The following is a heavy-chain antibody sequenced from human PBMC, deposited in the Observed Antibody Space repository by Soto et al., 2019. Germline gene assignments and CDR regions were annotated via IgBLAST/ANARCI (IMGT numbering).Heavy chain of an antibody. CDR3: AKDDSITMIVVVLDY. V-gene: IGHV1-2*02. J-gene: IGHJ4*02. Sequence: AVKLSCKTAGYTFAGYYIHWVRQAPGQGLEWMGWINPNSGGTNYAQKFQGRVTMTRDTSISTAYMELSRLRSDDTAVYYCAKDDSITMIVVVLDYWGQGTLVTVSS. CDR1: GYTFAGYY. CDR2: INPNSGGT. D-gene: IGHD3-22*01.